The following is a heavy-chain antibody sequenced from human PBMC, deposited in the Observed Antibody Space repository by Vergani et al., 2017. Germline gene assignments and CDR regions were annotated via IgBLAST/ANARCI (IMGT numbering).Heavy chain of an antibody. CDR2: IYYSGST. CDR1: GGSISSSSYY. Sequence: QVQLQESGPGLVKPSETLSLTCTVSGGSISSSSYYWGWIRQPPGKGLEWIGSIYYSGSTYYNPSLKSRVTISVDTSKNQFSLKLSSVTAADTAVYYCARRSPIVGATGAFDIWGQGTMVTVSS. D-gene: IGHD1-26*01. V-gene: IGHV4-39*01. CDR3: ARRSPIVGATGAFDI. J-gene: IGHJ3*02.